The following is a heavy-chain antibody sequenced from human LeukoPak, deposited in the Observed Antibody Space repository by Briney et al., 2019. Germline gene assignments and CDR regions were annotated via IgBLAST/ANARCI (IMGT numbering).Heavy chain of an antibody. CDR1: GLTFSDAW. Sequence: GESLRLSCVLSGLTFSDAWMSWVRQAPGKGLEWVAGLSGSGGGTNYADSVQGRFTISRDNPKNTLYLQMNSLRAEDTAVYFCAKRGVVIRVFLVGFHKEAYYFDSWGQGALVNVSS. CDR2: LSGSGGGT. V-gene: IGHV3-23*01. J-gene: IGHJ4*02. CDR3: AKRGVVIRVFLVGFHKEAYYFDS. D-gene: IGHD3-10*01.